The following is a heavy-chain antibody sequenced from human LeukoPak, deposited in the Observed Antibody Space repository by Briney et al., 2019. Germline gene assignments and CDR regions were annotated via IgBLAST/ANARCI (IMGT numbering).Heavy chain of an antibody. Sequence: ASVKVSCKASGYTFSSYGISWVRQAPGQGPEWVGWISAYDGNTNYAQKLQGRVTMTTDTSTSTAYMELRSLRSNDTAVYYCARAVRGYSYASLPSWGQGTLVTVSS. D-gene: IGHD5-18*01. J-gene: IGHJ5*02. CDR1: GYTFSSYG. CDR2: ISAYDGNT. V-gene: IGHV1-18*01. CDR3: ARAVRGYSYASLPS.